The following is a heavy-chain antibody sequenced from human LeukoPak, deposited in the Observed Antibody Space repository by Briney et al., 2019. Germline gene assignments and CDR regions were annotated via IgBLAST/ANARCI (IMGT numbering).Heavy chain of an antibody. Sequence: GASVKVSCKASGYYFTSYGISWVRQAPGQGLEWMGWISAYNGNTNYAQKLQGRVTMTTDTSTSTAYMELRSLRSDDTAVYYCARERYGWATRTETFDYWGQGTLVTVSS. CDR3: ARERYGWATRTETFDY. CDR1: GYYFTSYG. J-gene: IGHJ4*02. D-gene: IGHD5-24*01. CDR2: ISAYNGNT. V-gene: IGHV1-18*04.